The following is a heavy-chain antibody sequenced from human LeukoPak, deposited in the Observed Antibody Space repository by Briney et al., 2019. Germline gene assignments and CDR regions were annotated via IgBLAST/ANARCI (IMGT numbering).Heavy chain of an antibody. D-gene: IGHD1-1*01. Sequence: GGSLRLSCAASGFSVRDFWMAWVRQAPGKGLGWVAHIKEDRTADYYVDSVKGRFSISKDDGKNSLHLQMNSLRVEDTAVYYCVRGGWELDYWGQRTLVTVSS. V-gene: IGHV3-7*01. CDR2: IKEDRTAD. CDR3: VRGGWELDY. CDR1: GFSVRDFW. J-gene: IGHJ4*02.